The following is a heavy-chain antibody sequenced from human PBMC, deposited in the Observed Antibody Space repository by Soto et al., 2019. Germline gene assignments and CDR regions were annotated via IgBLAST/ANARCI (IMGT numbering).Heavy chain of an antibody. J-gene: IGHJ6*02. CDR3: ARHISNFRYYYYAMDV. V-gene: IGHV1-46*01. Sequence: ASVKVSCKASGYTFTSYYMHWVRQAPGQGLEWMGIINPSGGSTSYAQKFQGRVTMTRDTSTSTVYMELSSLRSEDTAMYYRARHISNFRYYYYAMDVWGQGTTVTVSS. CDR1: GYTFTSYY. D-gene: IGHD6-13*01. CDR2: INPSGGST.